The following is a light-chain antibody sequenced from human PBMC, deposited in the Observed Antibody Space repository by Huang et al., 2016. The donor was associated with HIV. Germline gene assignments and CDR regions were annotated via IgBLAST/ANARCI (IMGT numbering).Light chain of an antibody. CDR1: QNLLHSSGHNR. V-gene: IGKV2-28*01. J-gene: IGKJ2*01. CDR2: LTS. CDR3: MQGLQTPPT. Sequence: EIVMTQSPLSLPVSPGQPASISCTSSQNLLHSSGHNRLGSYLQKPGQSPQLLIFLTSNRASGVPDKFTGSGSGSNFTLSSNKVQPDAVGIYYCMQGLQTPPTFGQGTKLEI.